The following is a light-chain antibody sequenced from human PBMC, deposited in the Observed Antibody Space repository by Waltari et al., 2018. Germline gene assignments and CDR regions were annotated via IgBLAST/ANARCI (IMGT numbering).Light chain of an antibody. CDR2: DVT. CDR1: STDFGANKY. CDR3: SSRTTSITWV. Sequence: QPALTQPASVSGSPGQSITISCSGSSTDFGANKYVSWYQQHPGRAPKVVIYDVTKRPSAISDRFSGSKSDSAASLTISGLQPEDEADYYCSSRTTSITWVFGGGTKLTVL. J-gene: IGLJ3*02. V-gene: IGLV2-14*03.